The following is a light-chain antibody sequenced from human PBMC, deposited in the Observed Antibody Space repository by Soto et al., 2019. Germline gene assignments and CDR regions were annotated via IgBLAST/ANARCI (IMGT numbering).Light chain of an antibody. J-gene: IGLJ2*01. CDR1: GSDVGGYDF. V-gene: IGLV2-11*01. Sequence: QSALTQPRSVSGSPGQSVTISCTGTGSDVGGYDFVSWYQQHPGKAPKLMIYDVSKRPSGVPDRFSGSKSGSTASLTISGLQADDDADYFCCSFAGTYTVVFGGGTKLTVL. CDR2: DVS. CDR3: CSFAGTYTVV.